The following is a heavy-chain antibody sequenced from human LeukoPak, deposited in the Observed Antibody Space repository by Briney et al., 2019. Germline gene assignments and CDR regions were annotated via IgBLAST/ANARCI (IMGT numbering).Heavy chain of an antibody. CDR3: ARDGPDIVVVPAAAVGAFDI. V-gene: IGHV1-46*01. J-gene: IGHJ3*02. D-gene: IGHD2-2*01. CDR2: INPSGGST. Sequence: GASVKVSCKASGYTFTSYYMHWVRQAPGQGLEWMGIINPSGGSTSYAQKFQGRVTMTRDTSTSTVYMELSSLRSEDTAVYYCARDGPDIVVVPAAAVGAFDIWGQGTMVTVSS. CDR1: GYTFTSYY.